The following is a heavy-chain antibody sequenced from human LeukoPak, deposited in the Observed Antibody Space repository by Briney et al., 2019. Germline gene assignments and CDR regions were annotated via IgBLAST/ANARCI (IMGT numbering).Heavy chain of an antibody. CDR2: IYPGDSDT. CDR3: ARSKAYYYYYMDV. J-gene: IGHJ6*03. Sequence: GESLKISCKGSGYSFTSYWIGWVRQMPGKGLEWMGIIYPGDSDTRYSPSFQGQVTISADKSFSTAYLQWSSLKASDTALYYCARSKAYYYYYMDVWGKGTTVTVSS. V-gene: IGHV5-51*01. CDR1: GYSFTSYW.